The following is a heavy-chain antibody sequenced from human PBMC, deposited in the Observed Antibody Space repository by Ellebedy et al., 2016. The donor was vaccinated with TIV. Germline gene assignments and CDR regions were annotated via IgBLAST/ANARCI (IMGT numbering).Heavy chain of an antibody. CDR1: GFTFDDYA. D-gene: IGHD5-12*01. V-gene: IGHV3-9*01. Sequence: SLKISCAASGFTFDDYAMHWVRQAPGRGLEWVSGITWNSRTITYADSVRGRFTISRDNAKNTLYLQMNSLRAEDTAVYFCASRVATTSGFDYWGQGTLVTVSS. J-gene: IGHJ4*02. CDR2: ITWNSRTI. CDR3: ASRVATTSGFDY.